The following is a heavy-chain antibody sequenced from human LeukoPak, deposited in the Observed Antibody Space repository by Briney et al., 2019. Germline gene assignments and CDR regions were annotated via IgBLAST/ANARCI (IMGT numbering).Heavy chain of an antibody. CDR2: IKSKTDGGTT. Sequence: GGSLRLSCAASGLTFSNAWMSWVRQAPGKGLEWVGRIKSKTDGGTTDYAAPVKGRFTISRDDSKNTLYLQMNSLQTEDTAVYYCTTISVSWRFDPWGQGTLVTVSS. J-gene: IGHJ5*02. D-gene: IGHD5/OR15-5a*01. V-gene: IGHV3-15*01. CDR1: GLTFSNAW. CDR3: TTISVSWRFDP.